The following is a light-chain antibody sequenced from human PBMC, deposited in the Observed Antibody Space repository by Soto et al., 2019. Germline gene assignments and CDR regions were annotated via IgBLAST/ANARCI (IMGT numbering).Light chain of an antibody. CDR3: QQYHTWPIT. V-gene: IGKV3-15*01. CDR1: QGINRK. CDR2: GAS. J-gene: IGKJ4*01. Sequence: DIVMTQSPATLSVAPGERVTFTCRASQGINRKVAWYQHKPGQAPRLLISGASTLATGIPARFSGSGSGTEFTLTISSLQSEDCAIYYCQQYHTWPITFGGGTKVEIK.